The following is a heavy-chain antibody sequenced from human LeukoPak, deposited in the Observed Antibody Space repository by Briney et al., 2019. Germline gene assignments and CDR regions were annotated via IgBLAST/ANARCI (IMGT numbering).Heavy chain of an antibody. CDR1: GFTFSSYS. V-gene: IGHV3-48*01. D-gene: IGHD3-10*01. Sequence: GGSLRLSCAASGFTFSSYSMNWVRQAPGKGLEWVSYISSSSSTIYYADSVKGRFTISRDNAKNSLYLQMNSLRAEDTAVYYCARDYGSGSYDYYYYYMDVWGKGTTVTVSS. CDR3: ARDYGSGSYDYYYYYMDV. J-gene: IGHJ6*03. CDR2: ISSSSSTI.